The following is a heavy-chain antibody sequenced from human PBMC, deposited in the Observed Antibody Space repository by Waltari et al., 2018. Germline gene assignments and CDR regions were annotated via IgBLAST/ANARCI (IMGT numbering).Heavy chain of an antibody. V-gene: IGHV4-59*01. CDR2: ICYSGST. J-gene: IGHJ4*02. CDR1: GGSISSSY. Sequence: QVQLQESGPGLVKPSETLSLTCTVSGGSISSSYWSWIRQPPGKGLEWSGYICYSGSTNYNPSLKWRVTIAGDTTMNQFSLKRSSVTAADTAVYYCARFSSSWYVVDYWGQGTLVTVSS. D-gene: IGHD6-13*01. CDR3: ARFSSSWYVVDY.